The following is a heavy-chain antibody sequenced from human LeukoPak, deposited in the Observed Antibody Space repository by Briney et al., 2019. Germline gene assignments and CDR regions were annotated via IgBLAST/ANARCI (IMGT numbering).Heavy chain of an antibody. D-gene: IGHD1-26*01. CDR1: GGSISISSYY. J-gene: IGHJ4*02. CDR2: IYYSGST. V-gene: IGHV4-39*01. Sequence: PSETLSLTCTVSGGSISISSYYWGWIRQPPGKGLEWIGSIYYSGSTYYNPSLKSRVTISVDTSKNQFSLKLSSVTAADTAVYYCARHQSGSYQAYFDYWGQGTLVTVSS. CDR3: ARHQSGSYQAYFDY.